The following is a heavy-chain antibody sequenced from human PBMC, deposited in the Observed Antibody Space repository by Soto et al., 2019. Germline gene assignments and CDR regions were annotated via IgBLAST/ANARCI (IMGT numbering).Heavy chain of an antibody. CDR1: GFTFSDYW. CDR2: ISVDVSST. CDR3: ARGIGYSAQDY. J-gene: IGHJ4*02. D-gene: IGHD1-1*01. V-gene: IGHV3-74*01. Sequence: GGSLRLSCAASGFTFSDYWMHWVRQVPGKGLVWVSRISVDVSSTSYADSVKGRFTISRDNAKNTLYVQMNSLRVEDTAVYYCARGIGYSAQDYWGQGTPVTVSS.